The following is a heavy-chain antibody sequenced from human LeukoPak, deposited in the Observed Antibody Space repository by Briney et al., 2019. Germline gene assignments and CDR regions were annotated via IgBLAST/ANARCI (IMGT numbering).Heavy chain of an antibody. CDR3: ARDPYYDSSGYYFGY. J-gene: IGHJ4*02. CDR1: GGSVSDSNW. V-gene: IGHV4-4*02. CDR2: IYHNGNT. D-gene: IGHD3-22*01. Sequence: KSSETLSLTCSISGGSVSDSNWWGWIRQPPGKVLEWIGEIYHNGNTGYNPSLKSRVTISVDKSKNQFSLKLTSVTAADTAVYYCARDPYYDSSGYYFGYWGQGTLVTVSS.